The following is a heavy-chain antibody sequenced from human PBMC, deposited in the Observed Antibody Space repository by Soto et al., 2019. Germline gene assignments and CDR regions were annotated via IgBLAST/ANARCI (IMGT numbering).Heavy chain of an antibody. CDR2: IRSKAYGGTT. D-gene: IGHD6-13*01. CDR1: GFTFGDYA. Sequence: GGSLRLSCTASGFTFGDYAMSWFRQAPGKGLEWVGFIRSKAYGGTTEYAASVKGRFTISRDDSKSIAYLQMNSLKTEDTAAYYCTRDPRYSSSWYGVYYYGMDVWGQGTTVTVS. CDR3: TRDPRYSSSWYGVYYYGMDV. V-gene: IGHV3-49*03. J-gene: IGHJ6*02.